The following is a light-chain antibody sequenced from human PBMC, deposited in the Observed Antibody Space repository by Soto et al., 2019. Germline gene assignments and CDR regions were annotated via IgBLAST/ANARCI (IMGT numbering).Light chain of an antibody. Sequence: EIVMAQSPATLSVSAGERATLSCRASQSVNRNLVWYQQKPGQAPRLLIYGESRRATGIPDRFSGSGSGTDFTLTISRLEPEDFAVYYCQQHSSSPPITFGQGTRREIK. CDR2: GES. CDR3: QQHSSSPPIT. CDR1: QSVNRN. V-gene: IGKV3-20*01. J-gene: IGKJ5*01.